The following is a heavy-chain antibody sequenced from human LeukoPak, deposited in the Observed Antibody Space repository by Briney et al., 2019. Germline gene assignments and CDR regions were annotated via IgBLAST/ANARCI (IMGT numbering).Heavy chain of an antibody. CDR2: ISGSGGST. J-gene: IGHJ3*02. Sequence: PGGSLRLSCAASGFTFSSYAMSWVRQAPGKGLEWVSAISGSGGSTYYADSVKGRFTISRDNSKNTLYLQMNSLRAEDTAVYYCAKGESYDSSGYYLWSQIGASDIWGQGTMVTVSS. CDR1: GFTFSSYA. D-gene: IGHD3-22*01. V-gene: IGHV3-23*01. CDR3: AKGESYDSSGYYLWSQIGASDI.